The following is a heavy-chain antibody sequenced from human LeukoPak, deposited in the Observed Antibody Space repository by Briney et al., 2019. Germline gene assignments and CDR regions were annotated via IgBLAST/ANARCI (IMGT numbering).Heavy chain of an antibody. CDR3: ANERWYDY. D-gene: IGHD6-13*01. V-gene: IGHV3-23*01. Sequence: PGGSLRLSCAPSGFTFSSYTMSWVRPAPGRRLEWVSAISGSGGSTYYADSVKGRFTISRDNSKNTLYLQMNSLRAEDTAVYYCANERWYDYWGQGTLVTVSS. CDR1: GFTFSSYT. CDR2: ISGSGGST. J-gene: IGHJ4*02.